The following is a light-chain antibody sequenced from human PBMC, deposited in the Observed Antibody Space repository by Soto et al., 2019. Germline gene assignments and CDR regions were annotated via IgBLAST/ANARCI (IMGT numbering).Light chain of an antibody. CDR1: QTIDTY. J-gene: IGKJ1*01. V-gene: IGKV1-39*01. Sequence: DIQLTQSPSSLSASVGDRVTITFRVSQTIDTYVNWYQHKPGTAPKVLIYAATYLQNGVPSRFSGNGSGADFTLTISSLQHEDFATYYCQQNVNFPRTFGQGTKVDIK. CDR2: AAT. CDR3: QQNVNFPRT.